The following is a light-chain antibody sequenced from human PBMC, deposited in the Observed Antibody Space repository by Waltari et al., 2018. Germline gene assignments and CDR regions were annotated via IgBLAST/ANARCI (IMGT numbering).Light chain of an antibody. V-gene: IGLV1-40*01. CDR3: QSYDITLRVV. Sequence: QSVLTQPPSVSGAPGQRVTIACTGSGSNIGAGYDVHWYQQVPRAAPKLLIYGSSSRPLWVPDRFFGSTSGTSASLAIIGLQAEDEADYYCQSYDITLRVVFGGGTKLTVL. CDR2: GSS. J-gene: IGLJ3*02. CDR1: GSNIGAGYD.